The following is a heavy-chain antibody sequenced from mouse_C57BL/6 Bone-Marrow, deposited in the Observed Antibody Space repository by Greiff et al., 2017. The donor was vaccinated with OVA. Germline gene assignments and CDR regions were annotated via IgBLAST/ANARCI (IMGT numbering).Heavy chain of an antibody. CDR3: ARHEPLYYYGSSYFDY. J-gene: IGHJ2*01. CDR2: FYPGSGSI. CDR1: GYTFTEYT. V-gene: IGHV1-62-2*01. Sequence: VQLQQSGAELVKPGASVKLSCKASGYTFTEYTIHWVKQRSGQGLEWIGWFYPGSGSIKYNEKFKDKATLTADKSSSTVYMELSRLTSEDSAVYFCARHEPLYYYGSSYFDYWGQGTTLTVSS. D-gene: IGHD1-1*01.